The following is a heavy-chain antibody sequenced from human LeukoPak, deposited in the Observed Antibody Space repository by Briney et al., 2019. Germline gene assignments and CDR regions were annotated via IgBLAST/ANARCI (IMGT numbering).Heavy chain of an antibody. J-gene: IGHJ4*02. CDR3: ARVGYSSSWYRPQFDY. CDR2: INHSGST. D-gene: IGHD6-13*01. CDR1: GGSFSGYY. Sequence: PSETLSLTCAVYGGSFSGYYWSWIRQPPGKGLEWIGEINHSGSTNYNPSLKSRVTISVDTSKNQFSLKLSSVTAADTAVYYCARVGYSSSWYRPQFDYWGQGTLVTVSS. V-gene: IGHV4-34*01.